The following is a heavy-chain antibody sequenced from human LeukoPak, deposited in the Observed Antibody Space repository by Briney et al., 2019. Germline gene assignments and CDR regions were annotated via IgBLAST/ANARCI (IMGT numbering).Heavy chain of an antibody. CDR1: GFTFSSYS. V-gene: IGHV3-21*01. CDR2: ISSSSSYI. D-gene: IGHD5-12*01. Sequence: KPGGSLRLSCAASGFTFSSYSMNWVRQAPGKGLEWVSSISSSSSYIYYADSVKGRFTISRDNAKNSLYLQMNSLRAEDTAVYYCARPYDPSGYYYYMDVWGKGTTVTISS. J-gene: IGHJ6*03. CDR3: ARPYDPSGYYYYMDV.